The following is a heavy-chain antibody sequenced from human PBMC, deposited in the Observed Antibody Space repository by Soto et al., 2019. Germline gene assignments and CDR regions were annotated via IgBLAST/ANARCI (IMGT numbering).Heavy chain of an antibody. J-gene: IGHJ4*02. CDR2: IFYFGST. V-gene: IGHV4-59*08. CDR3: ARHSPDFDWLSQFDY. CDR1: GGSISSYY. D-gene: IGHD3-9*01. Sequence: SATLCLTCTVSGGSISSYYWSWIRQTPGKGLEWIGYIFYFGSTNYNPSLKSRVTLSIDTSKNQLSLKLSSVTAADTAVYYCARHSPDFDWLSQFDYWGQGTLVTSPQ.